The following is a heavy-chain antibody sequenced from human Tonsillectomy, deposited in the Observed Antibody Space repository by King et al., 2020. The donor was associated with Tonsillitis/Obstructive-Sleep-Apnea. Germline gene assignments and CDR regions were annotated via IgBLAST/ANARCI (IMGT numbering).Heavy chain of an antibody. CDR3: ARALGTYYDFWSGYYTGYYYYYMDV. Sequence: QLVQSGAEVKKPGSSVKVSCKASGGTFSSYTIGWVRQAPGQGLEWMGRIIPILGIANYAQKFQGRVTITADKSTSTAYMELSSLRSEDTAVYYCARALGTYYDFWSGYYTGYYYYYMDVWGKGTTVTVSS. J-gene: IGHJ6*03. CDR2: IIPILGIA. D-gene: IGHD3-3*01. V-gene: IGHV1-69*09. CDR1: GGTFSSYT.